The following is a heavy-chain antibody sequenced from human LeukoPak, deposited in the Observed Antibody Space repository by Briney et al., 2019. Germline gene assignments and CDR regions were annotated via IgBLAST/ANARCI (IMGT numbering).Heavy chain of an antibody. CDR2: ISGSGDST. J-gene: IGHJ4*02. CDR1: GFTFSSSD. V-gene: IGHV3-23*01. CDR3: AKPHYDSSGYYHMFDY. Sequence: GGTLRLSCAASGFTFSSSDMSWFRQAPGKGLEWVSVISGSGDSTNYADSVKGRFTISRDNSKNTLYLQMNSLRAEDTAVYYCAKPHYDSSGYYHMFDYWGQGTLVTVSS. D-gene: IGHD3-22*01.